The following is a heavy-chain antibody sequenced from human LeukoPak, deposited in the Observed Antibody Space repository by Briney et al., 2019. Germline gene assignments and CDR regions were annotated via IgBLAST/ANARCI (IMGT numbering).Heavy chain of an antibody. CDR2: IYYSGST. Sequence: PSETLSLTCTVSGGSIRGYYWSWIRQPPGKGLEWIGYIYYSGSTNYNPSLKSRVTISVDTSKNQFSLKLSSVTAADTAVYYCAREDSGNYYAYFDYWGQGTLVTVSS. D-gene: IGHD3-10*01. CDR1: GGSIRGYY. CDR3: AREDSGNYYAYFDY. J-gene: IGHJ4*02. V-gene: IGHV4-59*01.